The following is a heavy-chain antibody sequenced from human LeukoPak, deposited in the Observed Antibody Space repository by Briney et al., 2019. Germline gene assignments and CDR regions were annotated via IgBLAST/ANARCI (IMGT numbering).Heavy chain of an antibody. V-gene: IGHV3-9*01. CDR2: ISWNSGSI. D-gene: IGHD1-26*01. Sequence: GGSLRLSCAASGFTFDDYAMHWVRQAPGKGLEWVSGISWNSGSIGYADSVKGRFTISRDNAKNSLYLQMNSLRAEDTAVYYCAKDIGDYSGGYNSAFDIWGQGTMVTVSS. CDR3: AKDIGDYSGGYNSAFDI. J-gene: IGHJ3*02. CDR1: GFTFDDYA.